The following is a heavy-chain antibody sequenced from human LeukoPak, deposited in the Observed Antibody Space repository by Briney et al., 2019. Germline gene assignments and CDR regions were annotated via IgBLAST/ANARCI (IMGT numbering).Heavy chain of an antibody. CDR1: GYTFTGYY. J-gene: IGHJ4*02. CDR3: ARDIMITFGGVIATKTFDY. D-gene: IGHD3-16*02. CDR2: INPNSGNT. V-gene: IGHV1-2*02. Sequence: ASVKVSSKASGYTFTGYYIRWVRQAPGQGLEWMGWINPNSGNTYSAQKFQGRVTMTRDTSISTAYMEVSRLRSDDTAVYYCARDIMITFGGVIATKTFDYWGQGTLVTVSS.